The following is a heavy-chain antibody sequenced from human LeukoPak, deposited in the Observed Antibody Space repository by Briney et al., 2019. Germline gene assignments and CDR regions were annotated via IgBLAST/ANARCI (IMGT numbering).Heavy chain of an antibody. CDR1: GFTFSSYW. CDR3: ARDSMIVVVIPEVSYDY. J-gene: IGHJ4*02. V-gene: IGHV3-7*01. D-gene: IGHD3-22*01. Sequence: PGGSLRLSCAASGFTFSSYWTSWVRQAPGKGLEWVANTKQDGSQKFYVDSVKGRFTISRDNAKNSLYLQMNSLRAEDTAVYYCARDSMIVVVIPEVSYDYWGQGTLVTVSS. CDR2: TKQDGSQK.